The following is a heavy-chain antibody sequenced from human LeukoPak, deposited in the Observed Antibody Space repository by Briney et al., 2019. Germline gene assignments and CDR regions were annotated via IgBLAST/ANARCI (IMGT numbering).Heavy chain of an antibody. CDR3: ARDLFGDYYGSGSYYIDAFDV. D-gene: IGHD3-10*01. J-gene: IGHJ3*01. Sequence: GGALRLSCAASGFTFSSYGMTWVRQAPGKGLEWVANIKQDGSEKYYVDSVKGRFTISRDNAKNSLYLQMNSLRAEDTAVYYCARDLFGDYYGSGSYYIDAFDVWGQGTMVTVFS. CDR2: IKQDGSEK. CDR1: GFTFSSYG. V-gene: IGHV3-7*01.